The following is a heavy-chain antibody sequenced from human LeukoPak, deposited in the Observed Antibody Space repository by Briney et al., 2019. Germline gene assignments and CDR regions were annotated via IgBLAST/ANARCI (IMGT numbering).Heavy chain of an antibody. Sequence: ASVKVSCKASGYTFTGYYMHWVRQAPGQGLEWMGWINPNSGGTNYAQKFQGRVTMTRDTSISPAYMELSRLRSDDTAVYYCAREGGYCSSTSCATPPDYWGQGTLVTVSS. J-gene: IGHJ4*02. CDR2: INPNSGGT. V-gene: IGHV1-2*02. D-gene: IGHD2-2*01. CDR3: AREGGYCSSTSCATPPDY. CDR1: GYTFTGYY.